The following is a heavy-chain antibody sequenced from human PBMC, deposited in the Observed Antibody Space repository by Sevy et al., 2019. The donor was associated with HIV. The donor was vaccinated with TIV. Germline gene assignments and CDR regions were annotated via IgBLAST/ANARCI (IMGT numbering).Heavy chain of an antibody. CDR2: ISYDGSDK. Sequence: QLGGSLRLSCAASGFAFSNYYAMHWVRQAPGKGLEWVALISYDGSDKYYADSVKGRFTISRDNFKNTLYLQMNSLTTADTAVYYCARPRANYVDHYFFYAMDVWGQGTTVTVSS. CDR3: ARPRANYVDHYFFYAMDV. J-gene: IGHJ6*02. D-gene: IGHD4-17*01. CDR1: GFAFSNYYA. V-gene: IGHV3-30-3*01.